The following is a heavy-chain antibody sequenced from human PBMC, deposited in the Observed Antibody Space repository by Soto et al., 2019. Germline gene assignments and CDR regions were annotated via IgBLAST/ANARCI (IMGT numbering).Heavy chain of an antibody. V-gene: IGHV1-18*01. CDR3: VMVDNYVTPTPQDV. CDR1: GYIFVNYG. Sequence: QVQLVQSGDEVKKPGASVKVSCKASGYIFVNYGIAWVRQAPGQGLEWMGWISPYTGNTHSATKVQGRLTMTTDTPXSKAYGDLGSLTSDDTAVYYCVMVDNYVTPTPQDVWGQGTTVTVSS. CDR2: ISPYTGNT. D-gene: IGHD3-16*01. J-gene: IGHJ6*02.